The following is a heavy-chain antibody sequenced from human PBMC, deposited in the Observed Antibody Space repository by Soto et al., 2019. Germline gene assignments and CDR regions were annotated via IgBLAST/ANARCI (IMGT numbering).Heavy chain of an antibody. CDR2: INWNGGST. Sequence: GGSLRLSCAASGFTFDDYGMSWVRQAPGKGLEWVSCINWNGGSTGYADSVKGRFTISRDNAKNSLYLQMNSLRAEDTALYHCAKTSLSRPTEYYFDYWGQGTLVTVSS. CDR1: GFTFDDYG. D-gene: IGHD6-25*01. CDR3: AKTSLSRPTEYYFDY. J-gene: IGHJ4*02. V-gene: IGHV3-20*01.